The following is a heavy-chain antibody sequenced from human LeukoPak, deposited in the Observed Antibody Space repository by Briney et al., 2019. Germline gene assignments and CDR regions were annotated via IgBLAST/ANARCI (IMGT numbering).Heavy chain of an antibody. D-gene: IGHD3-3*01. Sequence: PGGSLRLSCAASGFTLDDYGMSWLRQAPGKGLEWVAGINWKGGSTGYADSVKGRFTIHRDNAKNYVYLQMSSLRVEDTALYYCARDGATYYDFWSGYRPWGQGTMVTVSS. CDR1: GFTLDDYG. V-gene: IGHV3-20*04. CDR2: INWKGGST. J-gene: IGHJ3*01. CDR3: ARDGATYYDFWSGYRP.